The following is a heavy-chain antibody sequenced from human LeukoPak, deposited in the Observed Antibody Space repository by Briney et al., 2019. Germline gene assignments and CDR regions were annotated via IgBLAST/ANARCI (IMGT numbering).Heavy chain of an antibody. CDR1: GFTFRNFG. V-gene: IGHV3-33*01. CDR3: ARDYHGLDY. Sequence: GRSLRLSCAASGFTFRNFGMHWVRQATGKGLEWVAVIWYDGNNKYYADSVKGRFTISRDNSKNTLYLQMKSLRAEDTAVYYCARDYHGLDYWGQGTLVTVSS. J-gene: IGHJ4*02. D-gene: IGHD2-2*01. CDR2: IWYDGNNK.